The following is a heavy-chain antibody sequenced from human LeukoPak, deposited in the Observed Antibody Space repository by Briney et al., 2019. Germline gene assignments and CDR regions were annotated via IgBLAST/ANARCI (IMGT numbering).Heavy chain of an antibody. J-gene: IGHJ5*02. CDR3: ARGGGSTVNWFDP. CDR1: GCTFTSYA. V-gene: IGHV1-69*13. CDR2: IIPIFGTA. Sequence: SVKVSCKASGCTFTSYAISWVRQAPGQGLEWMGGIIPIFGTANYAQKFQVRVTITADESTSTAYMELSSLRSEDTAVYYCARGGGSTVNWFDPWGQGTLVTVSS. D-gene: IGHD1-26*01.